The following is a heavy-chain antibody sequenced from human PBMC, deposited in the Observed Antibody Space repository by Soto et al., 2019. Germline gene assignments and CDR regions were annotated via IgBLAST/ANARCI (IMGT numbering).Heavy chain of an antibody. J-gene: IGHJ4*02. CDR3: ARAPVLPSSRDTSGFQR. D-gene: IGHD3-22*01. CDR1: GFSVSSNY. V-gene: IGHV3-53*02. Sequence: EVQLVETGGGLIQPGGSLRLSCAASGFSVSSNYMNWVRQAPGKGLELVSVIYSGGDTHDTDAVKGRFAASRDNSENTVFLAMKSLRAEDTAIYYCARAPVLPSSRDTSGFQRWGLGPLVTVSS. CDR2: IYSGGDT.